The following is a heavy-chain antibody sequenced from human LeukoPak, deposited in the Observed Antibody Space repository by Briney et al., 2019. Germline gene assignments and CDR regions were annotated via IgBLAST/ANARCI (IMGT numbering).Heavy chain of an antibody. CDR2: MYFSGST. V-gene: IGHV4-39*01. D-gene: IGHD1-26*01. Sequence: SETLSLTCTVSGGSVSSSFYYWGWIRQPPGKGLEWIGSMYFSGSTHYNPSLKSRVTIPVDTSKNQFSLKLTSVTAADTAVYYCANAASYSVDYWGQGTLVTVSS. CDR1: GGSVSSSFYY. CDR3: ANAASYSVDY. J-gene: IGHJ4*02.